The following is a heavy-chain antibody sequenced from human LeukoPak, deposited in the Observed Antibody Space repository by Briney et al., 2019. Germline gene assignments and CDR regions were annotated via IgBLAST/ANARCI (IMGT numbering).Heavy chain of an antibody. J-gene: IGHJ3*02. CDR3: ARARNFDSSDAFDI. Sequence: GGSLRLSCAASGFTFSSYSMNWVRQAPGKGLEWVSSISSSSSSIYYADSVKGQFTISRDNAKNSLYLQMNSLRAEDTAVYYCARARNFDSSDAFDIWGQGTTVTVSS. CDR1: GFTFSSYS. V-gene: IGHV3-21*01. CDR2: ISSSSSSI. D-gene: IGHD3-22*01.